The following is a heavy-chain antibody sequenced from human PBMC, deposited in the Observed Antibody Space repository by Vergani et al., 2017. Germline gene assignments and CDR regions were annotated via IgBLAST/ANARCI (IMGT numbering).Heavy chain of an antibody. J-gene: IGHJ6*02. D-gene: IGHD1-7*01. V-gene: IGHV3-74*01. CDR2: SNTDGSST. CDR3: ARQSGTSLYYYYALDV. Sequence: EVQLVESGGGLVQPGGSLRLSCAASGFTFSSYWMHWVRQAPGKGLMWVSRSNTDGSSTNYADSVKGRFTISRDNTENSLSLQMNSLRAEDTAVYYCARQSGTSLYYYYALDVWGQGTTATVSS. CDR1: GFTFSSYW.